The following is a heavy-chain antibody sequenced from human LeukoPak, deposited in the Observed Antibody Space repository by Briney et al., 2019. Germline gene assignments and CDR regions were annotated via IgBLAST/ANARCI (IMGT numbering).Heavy chain of an antibody. CDR2: IYYSGST. Sequence: PSQTLSLTCTVSGGSISSGDYYWSWIRQPPGKGLEWIGYIYYSGSTYYNPSLKSRVTISVDTSKNQFSLKLSSVTAADTAVYYCVRAIPWFDEYSQDAFDIWGQGTMVTVSS. CDR3: VRAIPWFDEYSQDAFDI. J-gene: IGHJ3*02. D-gene: IGHD4-11*01. CDR1: GGSISSGDYY. V-gene: IGHV4-30-4*08.